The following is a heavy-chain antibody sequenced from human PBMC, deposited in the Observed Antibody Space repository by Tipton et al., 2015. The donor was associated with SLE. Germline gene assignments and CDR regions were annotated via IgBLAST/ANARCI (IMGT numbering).Heavy chain of an antibody. J-gene: IGHJ6*03. D-gene: IGHD3-3*01. CDR1: GFTFSSYS. CDR2: ISSSSSTI. Sequence: SLRLSCAASGFTFSSYSMNWVRQAPGKGLEWVSYISSSSSTIYYADSVKGRFTISRDNAKNSLYLQMNSLRAKDTAVYYCARGSYDFWSGYYYYYYYMDVCGKGTTVTISS. CDR3: ARGSYDFWSGYYYYYYYMDV. V-gene: IGHV3-48*01.